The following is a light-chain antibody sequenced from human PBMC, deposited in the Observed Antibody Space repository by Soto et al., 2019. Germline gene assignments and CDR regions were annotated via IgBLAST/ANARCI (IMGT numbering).Light chain of an antibody. J-gene: IGKJ2*01. Sequence: DIQMTQSPSSLSASVGDRVTITCRASQSIATYLNWYQQKPGKAPRLLIYAASSLQSGVPSRFSGSGSGAAFTITISSLQPEEFATYYCQQTFSTPPYTFGQGTKLEIK. CDR3: QQTFSTPPYT. CDR1: QSIATY. V-gene: IGKV1-39*01. CDR2: AAS.